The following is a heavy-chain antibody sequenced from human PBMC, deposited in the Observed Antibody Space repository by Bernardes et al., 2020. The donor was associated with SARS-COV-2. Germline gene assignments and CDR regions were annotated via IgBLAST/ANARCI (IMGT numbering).Heavy chain of an antibody. CDR3: AKRTHSFTFDF. CDR1: DGSISKYY. Sequence: SENLSLTCTVSDGSISKYYWSWIRQSPGKGLEWIGSIYYSGSTSYNPSLKSRVTISVDTSKNQFSLELNSVTAADTAVYYCAKRTHSFTFDFWGQGTMVTVSS. J-gene: IGHJ3*01. D-gene: IGHD2-15*01. V-gene: IGHV4-59*08. CDR2: IYYSGST.